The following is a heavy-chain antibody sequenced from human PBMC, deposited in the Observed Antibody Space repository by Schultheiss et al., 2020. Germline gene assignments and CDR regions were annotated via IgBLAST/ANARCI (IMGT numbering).Heavy chain of an antibody. J-gene: IGHJ6*02. CDR2: IRTKSKSYTT. Sequence: GGSLRLSCVVSGFTFSDHYMDWVRQAPGKGLEWVGRIRTKSKSYTTEYAASVKGRFTISRDDSKNSLYLQMNSLKTEDTAVYYCAKGGRFLEWLSYYYYGMDVWGQGTTVTVSS. CDR3: AKGGRFLEWLSYYYYGMDV. V-gene: IGHV3-72*01. CDR1: GFTFSDHY. D-gene: IGHD3-3*01.